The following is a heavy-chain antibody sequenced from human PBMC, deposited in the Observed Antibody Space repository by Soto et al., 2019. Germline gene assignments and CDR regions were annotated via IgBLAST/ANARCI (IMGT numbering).Heavy chain of an antibody. CDR3: ARDRRPCSFWSGFSPPWYVDL. J-gene: IGHJ2*01. CDR1: GFTFSSYW. CDR2: INRDGSST. V-gene: IGHV3-74*01. D-gene: IGHD3-3*01. Sequence: EVQLVESGGGLVQPGGSLRLSCAASGFTFSSYWMHWVRQAPGKGLVWVSRINRDGSSTSYADPVKGRFTISRDNAKNPLYLKMNRPGAEDTAGYYCARDRRPCSFWSGFSPPWYVDLWGRGTLVTVSS.